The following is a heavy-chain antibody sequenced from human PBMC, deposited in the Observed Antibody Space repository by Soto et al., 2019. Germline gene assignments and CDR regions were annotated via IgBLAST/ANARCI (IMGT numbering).Heavy chain of an antibody. CDR3: ARDVIRHDNYETIGYYFDH. D-gene: IGHD3-22*01. V-gene: IGHV1-46*01. Sequence: QVQLSQFGAEVKKPGASVKVSCKASGYSFTNFHIHWVRQAPGQGLEWMGMIDPSGGITRDAQRLQGRISMTRDASTSTVYMELRSLTSEDTAVYYCARDVIRHDNYETIGYYFDHWGQGTLVTVSS. J-gene: IGHJ4*02. CDR2: IDPSGGIT. CDR1: GYSFTNFH.